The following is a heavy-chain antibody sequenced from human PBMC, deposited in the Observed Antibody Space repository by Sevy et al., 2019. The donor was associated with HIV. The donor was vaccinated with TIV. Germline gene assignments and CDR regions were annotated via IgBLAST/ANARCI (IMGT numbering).Heavy chain of an antibody. CDR3: VREGGSYTNWFDP. Sequence: GGSLRLSCAASGLTLSDHYMDWVRQAPGKGLEWVGRTRNKADSYTTEYAASVNGRFTISRDDSKNSLYLQMNSLKTEDTAVYYCVREGGSYTNWFDPWGQGTLVTVSS. J-gene: IGHJ5*02. CDR1: GLTLSDHY. D-gene: IGHD1-26*01. CDR2: TRNKADSYTT. V-gene: IGHV3-72*01.